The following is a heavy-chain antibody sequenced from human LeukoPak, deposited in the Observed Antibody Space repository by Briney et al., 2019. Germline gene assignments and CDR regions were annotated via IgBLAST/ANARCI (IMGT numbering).Heavy chain of an antibody. J-gene: IGHJ4*02. CDR2: ISGSGSAI. CDR1: GFTFSSYS. V-gene: IGHV3-48*04. Sequence: PGGSLRLSCAASGFTFSSYSMNWVRQAPGKGLEWVSYISGSGSAIYYADSVKGRFTISRDNAKNSLYLQMNSLRAEDTAVYYCARGHNGIAVAGNFDYWGQGTLVTVSS. CDR3: ARGHNGIAVAGNFDY. D-gene: IGHD6-19*01.